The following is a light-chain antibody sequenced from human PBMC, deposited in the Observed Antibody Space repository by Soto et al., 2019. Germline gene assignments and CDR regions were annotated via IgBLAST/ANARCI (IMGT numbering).Light chain of an antibody. CDR1: QSVSSN. CDR2: GAS. CDR3: QQYNNWPPYT. V-gene: IGKV3-15*01. J-gene: IGKJ2*01. Sequence: EIVMTQSPATLSVSPGERATLSCRASQSVSSNLAWYQQKPGQAPRLLIYGASTRATGIPARFRGSGSQTEFTLTISSLQSEDFVVYYCQQYNNWPPYTFGPGTKLEIK.